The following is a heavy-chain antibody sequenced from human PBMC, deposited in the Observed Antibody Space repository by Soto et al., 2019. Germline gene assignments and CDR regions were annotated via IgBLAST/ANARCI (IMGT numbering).Heavy chain of an antibody. V-gene: IGHV4-34*01. J-gene: IGHJ6*03. CDR2: INHSGST. CDR1: GGSFSGYY. Sequence: TSETLSLTCAVYGGSFSGYYWSWIRQPPGKGLEWIGEINHSGSTNYNPSLKSRVTISVDTSKNQFSLKLSSVTAADTAVYYCARVVSTVTSLPYYMDVWGKGTTVTVSS. CDR3: ARVVSTVTSLPYYMDV. D-gene: IGHD4-4*01.